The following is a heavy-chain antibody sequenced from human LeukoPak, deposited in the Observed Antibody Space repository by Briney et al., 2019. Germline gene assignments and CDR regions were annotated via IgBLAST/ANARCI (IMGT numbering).Heavy chain of an antibody. V-gene: IGHV1-8*02. D-gene: IGHD6-13*01. CDR3: ARNLGRSSWYIWFDF. Sequence: GASVKVSFKASGYTFTGYYMHWVRQAPGQGLEWMGWMNPNSGNTGYAQKFQGRVTMTRNTSISTAYMELSSLRSEDTAVYYCARNLGRSSWYIWFDFWGQGTLVTVSS. CDR1: GYTFTGYY. J-gene: IGHJ5*01. CDR2: MNPNSGNT.